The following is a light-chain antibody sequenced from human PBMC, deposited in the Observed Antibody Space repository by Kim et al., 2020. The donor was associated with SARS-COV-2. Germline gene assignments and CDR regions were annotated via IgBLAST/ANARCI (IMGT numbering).Light chain of an antibody. CDR2: GAS. CDR3: QQYGSPLT. J-gene: IGKJ4*01. Sequence: EIVLTQSPGTLSLSPGERATLSCRASQSVSSSYLAWYQQKPGQAPRLLIYGASSRATGIPDRFSGSGSGTDFTLTISRLEPEDFAVYYCQQYGSPLTFGGGTKADIK. V-gene: IGKV3-20*01. CDR1: QSVSSSY.